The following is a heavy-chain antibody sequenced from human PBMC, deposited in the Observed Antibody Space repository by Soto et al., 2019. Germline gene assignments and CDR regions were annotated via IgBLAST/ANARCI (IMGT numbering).Heavy chain of an antibody. J-gene: IGHJ6*02. CDR3: ARIKWVLDPYNRLHV. CDR2: INPKSAAT. Sequence: ASVKVSCKASGYSVSDYFIQWVLQAPGQGLEWVAWINPKSAATNYAKKFQGRVSLTWDTSFSTAYMELTRLRPDDTAVYYCARIKWVLDPYNRLHVWGPGITVTVFS. CDR1: GYSVSDYF. D-gene: IGHD1-26*01. V-gene: IGHV1-2*02.